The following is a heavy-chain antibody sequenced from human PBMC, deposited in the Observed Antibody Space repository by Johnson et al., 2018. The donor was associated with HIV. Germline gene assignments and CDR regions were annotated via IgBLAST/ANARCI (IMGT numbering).Heavy chain of an antibody. CDR3: ATSGDKYSSSWGDAFDI. D-gene: IGHD6-13*01. Sequence: QVQLVESGGGLVQPGGSLRLSCAASGFTFSSYAMHWVRQAPGKGLEWVAVISYDGSNKYYADSVKGRFTISRDNAKKSLYLQMNSLRAEDTAVYYCATSGDKYSSSWGDAFDIWGQGTMVTVSS. CDR1: GFTFSSYA. V-gene: IGHV3-30-3*01. J-gene: IGHJ3*02. CDR2: ISYDGSNK.